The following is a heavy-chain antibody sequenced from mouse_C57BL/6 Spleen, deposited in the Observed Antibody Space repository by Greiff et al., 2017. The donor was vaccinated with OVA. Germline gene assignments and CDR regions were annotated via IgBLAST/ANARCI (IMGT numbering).Heavy chain of an antibody. CDR2: IYPSDSET. D-gene: IGHD1-1*01. V-gene: IGHV1-61*01. CDR3: ARGATVVARDWYFDV. CDR1: GYTFTSYW. J-gene: IGHJ1*03. Sequence: QVQLQQPGAELVRPGSSVKLSCKASGYTFTSYWMDWVKQRPGQGLEWIGNIYPSDSETHYNQKFKDKATLTVDKSSSTAYMQLSSLTSEDSAVYYCARGATVVARDWYFDVWGTGTTVTVSS.